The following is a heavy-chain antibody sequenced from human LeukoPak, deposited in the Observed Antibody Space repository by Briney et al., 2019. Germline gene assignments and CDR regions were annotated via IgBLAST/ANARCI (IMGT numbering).Heavy chain of an antibody. CDR3: ARDQQIIPGYSSGWYGELDY. Sequence: ASVKVSCKASGYTFTSYYMHWVRQAPGQGLEWMGIINPSGGSTSYAQKFQGRVTMTRDTSTSTVYMELSSLRSEDTAVYYCARDQQIIPGYSSGWYGELDYWGQGTQVTVSS. V-gene: IGHV1-46*01. J-gene: IGHJ4*02. CDR2: INPSGGST. D-gene: IGHD6-19*01. CDR1: GYTFTSYY.